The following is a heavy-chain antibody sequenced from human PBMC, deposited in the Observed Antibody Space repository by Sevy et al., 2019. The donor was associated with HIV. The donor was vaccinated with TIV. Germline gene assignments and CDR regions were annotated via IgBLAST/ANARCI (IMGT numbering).Heavy chain of an antibody. CDR3: ARDRPYGDYSDYYYGMDV. Sequence: SETLSLTCTVSGGSISSGHYYWSWIRQPPGKGLEWIGYIYYSWSTYYNPSLKRRVTISVDTSKNQFSLKLISVTAADTAVYYCARDRPYGDYSDYYYGMDVWGQGTTVTVSS. J-gene: IGHJ6*02. D-gene: IGHD4-17*01. V-gene: IGHV4-30-4*01. CDR2: IYYSWST. CDR1: GGSISSGHYY.